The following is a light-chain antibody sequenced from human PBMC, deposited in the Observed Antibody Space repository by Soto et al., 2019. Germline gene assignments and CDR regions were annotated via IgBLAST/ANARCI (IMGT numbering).Light chain of an antibody. CDR3: SSYTRISTVV. J-gene: IGLJ2*01. Sequence: QSALTQPASVSGSPGQSITISCTGTSSDVGGYNYVSWYQKDPGKAPKLIIYAVSDRPSGVSNRFSGSKSGNTASLTISGLQAEDEADYYCSSYTRISTVVFGGGTKLTVL. CDR1: SSDVGGYNY. CDR2: AVS. V-gene: IGLV2-14*01.